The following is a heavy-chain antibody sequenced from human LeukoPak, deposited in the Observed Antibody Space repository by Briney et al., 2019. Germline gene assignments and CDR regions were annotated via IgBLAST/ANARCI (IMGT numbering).Heavy chain of an antibody. Sequence: PGGSLRLSCAASGFTFSSYWMHWVRQAPGKGLVWVSRINSDGSSTSYADSVKGRFTISRDNSKNTLYLQMNSLRAEDTAVYYCAKKFSRGATILAFDYWGQGTLVTVSS. CDR2: INSDGSST. CDR1: GFTFSSYW. V-gene: IGHV3-74*01. D-gene: IGHD3-9*01. J-gene: IGHJ4*02. CDR3: AKKFSRGATILAFDY.